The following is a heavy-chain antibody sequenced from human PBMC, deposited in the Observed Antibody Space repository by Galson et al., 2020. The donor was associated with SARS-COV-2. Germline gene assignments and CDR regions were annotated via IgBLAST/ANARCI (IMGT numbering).Heavy chain of an antibody. CDR3: AKDRRDGSYGLGYFDF. CDR2: IRYDGSNK. D-gene: IGHD1-26*01. Sequence: GGSLRLSCAASGFTFSSYGMHWVRQAPGKGLEWVAFIRYDGSNKYYAGSVKGRFTISRDNSKNTLYLQMNSLRAKDTAVYYCAKDRRDGSYGLGYFDFWGQGTLVTVSS. J-gene: IGHJ4*02. CDR1: GFTFSSYG. V-gene: IGHV3-30*02.